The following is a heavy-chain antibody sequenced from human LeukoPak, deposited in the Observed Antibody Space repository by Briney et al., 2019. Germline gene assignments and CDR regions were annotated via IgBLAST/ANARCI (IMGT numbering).Heavy chain of an antibody. V-gene: IGHV4-59*08. CDR3: AGHHPRNTVDF. CDR2: ISDIGSI. CDR1: GGSISSYY. D-gene: IGHD2/OR15-2a*01. Sequence: SETLSLNCTVSGGSISSYYWRWIRQPPGKGLERIAYISDIGSINYNPSLKSRVTISLDTSKNQFSLKLSSVTAADTAVYYCAGHHPRNTVDFWGQGTLVTVSS. J-gene: IGHJ4*02.